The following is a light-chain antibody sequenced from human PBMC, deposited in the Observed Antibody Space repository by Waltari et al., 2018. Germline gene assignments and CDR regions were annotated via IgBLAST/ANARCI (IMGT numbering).Light chain of an antibody. CDR3: QKYNSAPPWT. CDR2: AAS. V-gene: IGKV1-27*01. CDR1: QGISNS. J-gene: IGKJ1*01. Sequence: DIQMTQSPSSLSASVGDRVTITCRASQGISNSLAWYQQKPGKVPKLLIYAASTLQSGVPARFSGSGSGTDFTLTINSLQPEDVATYYCQKYNSAPPWTFGQGTKVEIK.